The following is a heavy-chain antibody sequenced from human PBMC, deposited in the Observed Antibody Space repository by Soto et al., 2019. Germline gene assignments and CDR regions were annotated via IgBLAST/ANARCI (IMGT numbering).Heavy chain of an antibody. CDR2: IYHSGST. CDR3: ARANSVAGPLDY. V-gene: IGHV4-4*02. Sequence: QVQLQESGPGLVKPSGTLSLTCAVSGGSISSSNWWSWVRQPPGKGLEWIGEIYHSGSTNYTPSLKSRVTISVDKSNNQFSRQLSSVTAAHTAVYYWARANSVAGPLDYWGQGTLVTVSS. CDR1: GGSISSSNW. D-gene: IGHD6-19*01. J-gene: IGHJ4*02.